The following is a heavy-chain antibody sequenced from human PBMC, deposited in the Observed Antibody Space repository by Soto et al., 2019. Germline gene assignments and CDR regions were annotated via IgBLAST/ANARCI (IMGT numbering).Heavy chain of an antibody. CDR1: CGSVISGSHY. CDR3: ARARGAATARDY. V-gene: IGHV4-61*01. Sequence: SETLSLTGTVSCGSVISGSHYWSWIRQPPGKGLEWIGYIYYRGSTNYNPSLKIRVTISSDTSKNQFSLKLSSVTAADTAVYYCARARGAATARDYWGQGTLVTVSS. CDR2: IYYRGST. J-gene: IGHJ4*02. D-gene: IGHD6-13*01.